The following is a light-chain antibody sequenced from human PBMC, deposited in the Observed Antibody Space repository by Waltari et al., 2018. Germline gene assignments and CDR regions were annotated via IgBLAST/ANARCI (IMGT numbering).Light chain of an antibody. V-gene: IGLV2-23*02. CDR3: CSYAGRSTLV. CDR1: AIDFGASPL. Sequence: QPALTQPASVSGSPGQPITSSCTGTAIDFGASPLLSCYQQYPGKAPTPMIYEVYKRPSGVSDRFSGSKSDNTASLTISGLQAEDEADYYCCSYAGRSTLVFGGGTKLTVL. CDR2: EVY. J-gene: IGLJ2*01.